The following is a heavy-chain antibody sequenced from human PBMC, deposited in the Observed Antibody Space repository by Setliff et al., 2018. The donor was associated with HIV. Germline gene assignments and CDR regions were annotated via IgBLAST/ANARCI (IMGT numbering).Heavy chain of an antibody. CDR2: FSSTGSP. J-gene: IGHJ4*02. CDR1: GASITTHW. Sequence: PSETLSLTCTVSGASITTHWWSWIRQPAGKGLEWIGRFSSTGSPKNNPSLQSRVSISIAMAKSLFSLELSSVTAADTAVYYCARLLEGPDYSSDFRYFDWFPDVWGQGTLVTVSS. CDR3: ARLLEGPDYSSDFRYFDWFPDV. V-gene: IGHV4-4*07. D-gene: IGHD3-9*01.